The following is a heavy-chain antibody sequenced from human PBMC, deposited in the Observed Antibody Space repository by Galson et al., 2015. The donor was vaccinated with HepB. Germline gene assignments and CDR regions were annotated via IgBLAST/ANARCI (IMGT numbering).Heavy chain of an antibody. D-gene: IGHD3-10*01. Sequence: SLRLSCAASGFTFSSYAMSWVRQAPGKGLEWVSAISGSGGSTYYADSVKGRFTISRDNSKNTLYLQMNSLRAEDTAVYYCAKDPDYGSGEDVWGQGTPVTVSS. CDR3: AKDPDYGSGEDV. CDR1: GFTFSSYA. J-gene: IGHJ6*02. CDR2: ISGSGGST. V-gene: IGHV3-23*01.